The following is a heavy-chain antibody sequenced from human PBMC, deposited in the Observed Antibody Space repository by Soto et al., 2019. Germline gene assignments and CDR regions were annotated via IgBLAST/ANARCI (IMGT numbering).Heavy chain of an antibody. J-gene: IGHJ4*02. Sequence: ASVKVSCKASGYTFTSYGISWVRQAPGQGLEWMGWISAYNGNTNYAQKPQGRVTMTTDTSTSTAYMELRSLRSYDTAVYYCAMYYYDSSGYYYTFDYWGQGTLVTVSS. CDR2: ISAYNGNT. CDR3: AMYYYDSSGYYYTFDY. D-gene: IGHD3-22*01. V-gene: IGHV1-18*01. CDR1: GYTFTSYG.